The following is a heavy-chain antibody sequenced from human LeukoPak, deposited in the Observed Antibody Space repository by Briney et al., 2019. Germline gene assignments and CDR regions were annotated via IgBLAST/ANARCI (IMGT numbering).Heavy chain of an antibody. CDR3: ATDDVTTGTKTALGN. D-gene: IGHD1-1*01. CDR1: GFTFTSSA. CDR2: IVVGSGNT. Sequence: TSVKVSCKASGFTFTSSAVQWVRQARGQGLEWIGWIVVGSGNTNYAQKFQERVTISRDMSTSTAYMELSSLRSEDTAVYYCATDDVTTGTKTALGNWGQGTLVTVSS. J-gene: IGHJ4*02. V-gene: IGHV1-58*01.